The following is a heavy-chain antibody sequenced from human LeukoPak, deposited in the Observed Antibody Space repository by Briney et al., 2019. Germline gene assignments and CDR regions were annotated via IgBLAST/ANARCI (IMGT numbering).Heavy chain of an antibody. V-gene: IGHV3-23*01. D-gene: IGHD4-17*01. J-gene: IGHJ4*02. CDR1: GFTFNNYA. CDR3: ARLTTTVTTPFDY. Sequence: PGGSLRLSCAASGFTFNNYAMTWVRQAPGKGLEWVSTINTGGGTYYAASVKGRFTLSRENSRNTLYLQMNSLRAEGTAVYYCARLTTTVTTPFDYWGQGTLVTVSS. CDR2: INTGGGT.